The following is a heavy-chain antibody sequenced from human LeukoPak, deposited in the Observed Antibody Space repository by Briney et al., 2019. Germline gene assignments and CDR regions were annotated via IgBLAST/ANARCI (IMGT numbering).Heavy chain of an antibody. D-gene: IGHD3-10*01. V-gene: IGHV3-7*01. Sequence: GGSLRLSCAASGFTFSSYRVSWVRQAPGKGLEWVANIKQDGSEKYYVDSVKGRFTISRDNAKNSLYLQMNSLRAEDTAVYYCARERRALLWFPQGYYGMDVWGQGTTVTVSS. J-gene: IGHJ6*02. CDR3: ARERRALLWFPQGYYGMDV. CDR1: GFTFSSYR. CDR2: IKQDGSEK.